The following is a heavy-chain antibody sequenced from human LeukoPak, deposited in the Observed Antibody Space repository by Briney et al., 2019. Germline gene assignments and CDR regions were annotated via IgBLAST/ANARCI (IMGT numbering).Heavy chain of an antibody. Sequence: RSGGSLRLSCAASGFTFSSYSMNWVRQAPGKGLEWVSAISGSGGSTYYADSVKGRFTISRDNAKNSLYLQMNSLRAEDMALYYCAKDSGGYEGYFDYWGQGTLVTVSS. CDR1: GFTFSSYS. V-gene: IGHV3-23*01. D-gene: IGHD3-22*01. J-gene: IGHJ4*02. CDR2: ISGSGGST. CDR3: AKDSGGYEGYFDY.